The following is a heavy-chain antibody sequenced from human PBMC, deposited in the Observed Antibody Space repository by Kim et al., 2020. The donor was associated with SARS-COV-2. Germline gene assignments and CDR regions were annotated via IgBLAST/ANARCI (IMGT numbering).Heavy chain of an antibody. CDR1: GFTFSSYE. D-gene: IGHD1-26*01. CDR2: ISISGSTI. V-gene: IGHV3-48*03. J-gene: IGHJ6*02. CDR3: ARDGWELLWYATNYYYYGMDV. Sequence: GGSLRLSCAASGFTFSSYEMNWVRQAPGKGLEWVSYISISGSTIYYADSVKGRFTISRDNAKNSLYLQMNSLRAEDTAVYYCARDGWELLWYATNYYYYGMDVWGQGTTVTVSS.